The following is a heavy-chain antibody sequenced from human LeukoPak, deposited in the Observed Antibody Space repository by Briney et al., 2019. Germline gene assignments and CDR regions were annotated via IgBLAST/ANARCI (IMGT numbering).Heavy chain of an antibody. CDR2: IYYSGST. CDR1: GGSISSYY. Sequence: PETLALTCTVSGGSISSYYWSRIRQPPGKGLEWIGYIYYSGSTNYNPSLKSRVTISVDTSKNQFSLKLSSVTAADTAVYYCARELGGDYFDYWGQGTLVTVCS. J-gene: IGHJ4*02. CDR3: ARELGGDYFDY. V-gene: IGHV4-59*01. D-gene: IGHD3-16*01.